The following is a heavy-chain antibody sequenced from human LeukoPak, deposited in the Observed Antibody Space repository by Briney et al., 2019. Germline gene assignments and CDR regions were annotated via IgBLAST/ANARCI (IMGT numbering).Heavy chain of an antibody. J-gene: IGHJ4*02. CDR1: GFTFSSYW. CDR2: INSDGSST. V-gene: IGHV3-74*01. D-gene: IGHD6-13*01. Sequence: GGSLRLSCAASGFTFSSYWMHWVRQAPGKGLVWVSRINSDGSSTSYADSVKGRFTISRDNAKNTLYLQMNSLRAEDTAVYYCARGPSSSWYRGYYFDYWGQGTLVTVSS. CDR3: ARGPSSSWYRGYYFDY.